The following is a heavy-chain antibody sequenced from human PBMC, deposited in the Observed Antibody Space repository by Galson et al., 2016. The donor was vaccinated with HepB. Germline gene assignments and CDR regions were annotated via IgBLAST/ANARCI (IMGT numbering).Heavy chain of an antibody. CDR3: ARSYGLY. Sequence: SETLSLTCTVSGGSVSSGDFYWSWIRQPPGKGLEWIGYIHHSASTTYNPSLKSRVTITLDTSKNQYTLKLTSVTAADPAVYFCARSYGLYWGQGIHVTVSS. J-gene: IGHJ4*02. CDR1: GGSVSSGDFY. D-gene: IGHD4-17*01. V-gene: IGHV4-61*08. CDR2: IHHSAST.